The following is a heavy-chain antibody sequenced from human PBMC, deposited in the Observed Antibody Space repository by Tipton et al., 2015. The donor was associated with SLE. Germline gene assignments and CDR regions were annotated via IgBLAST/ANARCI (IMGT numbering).Heavy chain of an antibody. D-gene: IGHD6-19*01. CDR2: IYYSGST. CDR1: GGSISSGGYY. CDR3: ARSAVAGTPDY. Sequence: TLSLTCTVSGGSISSGGYYWSWIRQHPGKGLEWIGYIYYSGSTYYNPSLKSRVTISVDTSKNQFSLKLSSVTAADTAVYYCARSAVAGTPDYWGQGTLVTVSS. J-gene: IGHJ4*02. V-gene: IGHV4-31*03.